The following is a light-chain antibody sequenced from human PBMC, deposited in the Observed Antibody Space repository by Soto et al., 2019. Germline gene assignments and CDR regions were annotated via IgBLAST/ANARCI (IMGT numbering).Light chain of an antibody. Sequence: QSALTQPASVSGSPGQSITISCTGTSSDVGGYNYVSWYQQHPGKAPKLMIYDVSNRPSGVSNRFSGSKSGNTASLTISGLQAEDEGDYYCSSYTGSSTVVFGGGTQLTVL. CDR1: SSDVGGYNY. V-gene: IGLV2-14*01. J-gene: IGLJ2*01. CDR3: SSYTGSSTVV. CDR2: DVS.